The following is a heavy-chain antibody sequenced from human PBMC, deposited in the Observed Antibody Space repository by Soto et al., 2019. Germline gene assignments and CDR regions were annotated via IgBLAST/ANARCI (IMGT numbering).Heavy chain of an antibody. D-gene: IGHD4-17*01. CDR1: GGSISSYY. CDR3: ARHVHDFGDYVWFDP. Sequence: PSETLSLTCTVSGGSISSYYWSWIRQPPGKGLEWIGYIYYSGSTNYNPSLKSRVTISVDTSKNQFSLKPSSVTAADTAVYYCARHVHDFGDYVWFDPWGQGTLVTVSS. CDR2: IYYSGST. J-gene: IGHJ5*02. V-gene: IGHV4-59*08.